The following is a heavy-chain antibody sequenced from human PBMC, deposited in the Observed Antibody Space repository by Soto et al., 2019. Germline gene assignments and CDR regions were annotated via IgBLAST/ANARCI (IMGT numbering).Heavy chain of an antibody. Sequence: SETLSLTCTVSGASLRSGSYYWSWIRQPPGKGLEWIGYISHSGRTNYDPSLKSRLTMSVDTSQNQFSLQLNSVTAADTAVYYCSYGSSFGYWRQVTLVTASS. V-gene: IGHV4-61*01. J-gene: IGHJ4*02. CDR1: GASLRSGSYY. CDR3: SYGSSFGY. D-gene: IGHD3-10*01. CDR2: ISHSGRT.